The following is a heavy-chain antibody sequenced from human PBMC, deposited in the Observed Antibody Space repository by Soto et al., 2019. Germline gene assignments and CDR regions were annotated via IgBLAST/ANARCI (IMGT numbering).Heavy chain of an antibody. Sequence: QVQLVQSGAEVKKPGASVKVSCKPSGYTFTSYAISWVRQAPGQGLAWMGWISAYNGNTNYAQKLQGRVTMTTDTPTSTAYMELRRLRFDDTAVYYCARDAPPADYWGQGTLVTVSS. CDR1: GYTFTSYA. V-gene: IGHV1-18*01. CDR2: ISAYNGNT. J-gene: IGHJ4*02. CDR3: ARDAPPADY.